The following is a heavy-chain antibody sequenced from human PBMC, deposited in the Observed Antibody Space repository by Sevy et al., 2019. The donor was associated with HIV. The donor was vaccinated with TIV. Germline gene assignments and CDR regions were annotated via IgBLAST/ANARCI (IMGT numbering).Heavy chain of an antibody. CDR3: AAFWSGYYDWFDP. Sequence: ASVKVSCKASGYTFTDYYIHWLRQAPGQGLEWMGRSYPNSGGTDYAQKFQGRVTMTRDTSISTDYMELTSLRSDDTDFYYCAAFWSGYYDWFDPWGQGTLVTVSS. CDR1: GYTFTDYY. D-gene: IGHD3-3*01. V-gene: IGHV1-2*05. CDR2: SYPNSGGT. J-gene: IGHJ5*02.